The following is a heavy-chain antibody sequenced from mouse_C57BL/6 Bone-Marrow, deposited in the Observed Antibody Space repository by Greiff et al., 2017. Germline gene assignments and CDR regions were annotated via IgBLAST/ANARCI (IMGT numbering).Heavy chain of an antibody. D-gene: IGHD4-1*01. CDR3: ARDWDYFDY. V-gene: IGHV1-80*01. Sequence: VQLQQSGAELVKPGASVKISCKVSGYAFSTYWMNWVKQRPGKGLEWIGQLYPGDGDTNYNGKFKGKATLTADKSSSTASKQLSRLPSDVAAVYFCARDWDYFDYWGQGTTLTVSS. CDR1: GYAFSTYW. J-gene: IGHJ2*01. CDR2: LYPGDGDT.